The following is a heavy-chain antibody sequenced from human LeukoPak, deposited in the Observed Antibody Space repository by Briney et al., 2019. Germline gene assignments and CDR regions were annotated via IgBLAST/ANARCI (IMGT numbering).Heavy chain of an antibody. D-gene: IGHD3-10*01. CDR2: ISSSSSTI. CDR1: GFTLSSYS. Sequence: GGSLRLSCAASGFTLSSYSMNWVRQAPGKGLEWVSYISSSSSTIYYADSVKGRFTISRDNAKNSLYLQMNGLRAEDTAVYYCARARGSGDWGQGTLVTVSS. V-gene: IGHV3-48*04. J-gene: IGHJ4*02. CDR3: ARARGSGD.